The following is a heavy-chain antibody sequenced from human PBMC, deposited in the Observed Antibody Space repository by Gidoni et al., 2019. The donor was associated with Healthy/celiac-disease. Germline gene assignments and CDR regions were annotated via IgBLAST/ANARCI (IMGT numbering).Heavy chain of an antibody. D-gene: IGHD4-17*01. CDR2: IWYDGSNK. CDR3: AREIMTTVTTSWFDP. V-gene: IGHV3-33*01. CDR1: GFTFSSYG. J-gene: IGHJ5*02. Sequence: QVQLVESGGGVVPPGRSLSISCAESGFTFSSYGMHWVRQAPGRGLEWVAVIWYDGSNKYYADSVKGRFTISRDKSKNTLDLQMNSLRAEDTAVYYCAREIMTTVTTSWFDPWGQGTLVTVSS.